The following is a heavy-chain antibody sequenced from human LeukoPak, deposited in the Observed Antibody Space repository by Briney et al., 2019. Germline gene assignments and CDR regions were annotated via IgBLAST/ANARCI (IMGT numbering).Heavy chain of an antibody. CDR3: ARDDLWFGESWSWFDP. D-gene: IGHD3-10*01. CDR1: GFTFSSYS. V-gene: IGHV3-21*01. CDR2: ISSSSSYI. Sequence: GGSLRLSCAASGFTFSSYSMNWVRQAPGKGLEWVSSISSSSSYIYYADSVKGGFTISRDNAKNSLYQQMNSLRAEDTAVYSCARDDLWFGESWSWFDPWGQGTLVTVSS. J-gene: IGHJ5*02.